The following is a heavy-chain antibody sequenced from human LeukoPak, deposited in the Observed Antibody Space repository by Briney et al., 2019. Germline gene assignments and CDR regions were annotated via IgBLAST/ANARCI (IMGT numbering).Heavy chain of an antibody. Sequence: SSETLSLTCTVSGGSISSYYWSWIRQPPGRGLEWIGYMYDSGTTHYSPSLKSRVTISRDTSKNQFSLRLSSVTAADTAAYYCARGHIVVNDWGQGTLVTVSS. CDR2: MYDSGTT. J-gene: IGHJ4*02. V-gene: IGHV4-59*01. CDR3: ARGHIVVND. CDR1: GGSISSYY. D-gene: IGHD2-21*01.